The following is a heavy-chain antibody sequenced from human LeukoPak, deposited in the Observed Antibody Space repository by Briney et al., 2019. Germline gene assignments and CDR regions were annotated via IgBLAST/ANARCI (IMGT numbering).Heavy chain of an antibody. D-gene: IGHD3-22*01. Sequence: ASVKVSCTASGYTFTSYYMHWVRQAPGQGLEWMGIINPSGGSTSYAQKLQGRVTMTTDTSTSTAYMELRSLRSDDTAVYYCARTAHDSSGYLDYWGQGTLVTVSS. V-gene: IGHV1-46*01. CDR1: GYTFTSYY. J-gene: IGHJ4*02. CDR3: ARTAHDSSGYLDY. CDR2: INPSGGST.